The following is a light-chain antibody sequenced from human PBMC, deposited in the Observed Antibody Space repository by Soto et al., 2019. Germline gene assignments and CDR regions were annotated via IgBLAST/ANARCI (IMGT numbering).Light chain of an antibody. CDR2: GAS. V-gene: IGKV3-20*01. Sequence: EIVLTQSPGTLSLSPGERATLSCRASQSVSSSYLAWYQQKPGQAPRLLIYGASSRATGIPDRFSGSGSGTDFTLTISRLDPEDFAVSYCQQYGSSPPYTFGQGTKLEIK. J-gene: IGKJ2*01. CDR1: QSVSSSY. CDR3: QQYGSSPPYT.